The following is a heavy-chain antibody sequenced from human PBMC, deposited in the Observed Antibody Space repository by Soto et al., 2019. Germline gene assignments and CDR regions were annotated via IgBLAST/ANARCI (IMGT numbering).Heavy chain of an antibody. CDR1: GYSFTSYW. Sequence: GESLKISCKGSGYSFTSYWIGWVRQMPGKGLEWMGIIYPDDSDTRYSPSFQGQVTISADKSISTAYLQWSSLKASDTAMYYCARSPLSWTDYFDYWGQGTLVTVSS. V-gene: IGHV5-51*01. J-gene: IGHJ4*02. D-gene: IGHD3-3*01. CDR3: ARSPLSWTDYFDY. CDR2: IYPDDSDT.